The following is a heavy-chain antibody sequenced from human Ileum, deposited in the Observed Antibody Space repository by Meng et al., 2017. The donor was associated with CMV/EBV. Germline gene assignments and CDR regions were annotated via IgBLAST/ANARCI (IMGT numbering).Heavy chain of an antibody. V-gene: IGHV3-30-3*01. CDR3: ARPSGYPLAYYYYGMDV. CDR2: ISYDGSNK. Sequence: GGPLRLSCAASGFTFSSYAMHWVRQAPGKGLEWVAVISYDGSNKYYADSVKGRFTISRDNSKNTLYLQMNSLRDEDTAVYYCARPSGYPLAYYYYGMDVWGQGTTVTVSS. CDR1: GFTFSSYA. D-gene: IGHD3-3*01. J-gene: IGHJ6*02.